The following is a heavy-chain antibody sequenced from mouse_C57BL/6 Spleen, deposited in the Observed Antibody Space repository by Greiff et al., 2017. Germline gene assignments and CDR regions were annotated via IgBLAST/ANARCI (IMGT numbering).Heavy chain of an antibody. J-gene: IGHJ2*01. CDR1: GYSFTDYN. Sequence: EVKLMESGPELVKPGASVKISCKASGYSFTDYNMNWVKQSNGKSLEWIGVINPNYGTTSYNQKFKGKATLTVDQSSSTAYMQLNSLTSEDSAVYYCALTGTGPYFDYWGQGTTLTVSS. CDR3: ALTGTGPYFDY. D-gene: IGHD4-1*01. V-gene: IGHV1-39*01. CDR2: INPNYGTT.